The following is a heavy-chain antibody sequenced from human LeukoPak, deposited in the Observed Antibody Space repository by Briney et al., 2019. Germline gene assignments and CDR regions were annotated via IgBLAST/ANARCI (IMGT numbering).Heavy chain of an antibody. CDR3: ARLGDYSNRAYNWFDP. D-gene: IGHD4-11*01. CDR2: IFYSGST. J-gene: IGHJ5*02. Sequence: PSETLSLTCTGSGGSISSSSYYWGWIRQPPGKGLEWIGSIFYSGSTYYNPSLKSRVTISVDTSKNQFSLKLSSVTAADTAVYYCARLGDYSNRAYNWFDPWGQGTLVTVSS. CDR1: GGSISSSSYY. V-gene: IGHV4-39*01.